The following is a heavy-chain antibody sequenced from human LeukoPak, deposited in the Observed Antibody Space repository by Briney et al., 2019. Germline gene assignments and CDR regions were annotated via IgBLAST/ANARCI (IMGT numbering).Heavy chain of an antibody. CDR2: IYYSGST. J-gene: IGHJ6*03. CDR3: ARAWSSSGTVDPYYYYMDV. CDR1: GGSISSSSYY. D-gene: IGHD6-13*01. V-gene: IGHV4-39*07. Sequence: NPSETLSLTCTVSGGSISSSSYYWGWIRQPPGKGLEWIGSIYYSGSTYYNPSLKSRVTISVDTSKNQFSLKLSSVTAADTAVYYCARAWSSSGTVDPYYYYMDVWGKGTTVTVSS.